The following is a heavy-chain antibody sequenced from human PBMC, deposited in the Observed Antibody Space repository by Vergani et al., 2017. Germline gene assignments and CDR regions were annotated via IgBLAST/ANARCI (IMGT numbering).Heavy chain of an antibody. V-gene: IGHV3-64D*06. CDR3: VRVDTAMVEKDFDY. D-gene: IGHD5-18*01. CDR1: GFTFSSYA. CDR2: ISSNGGST. J-gene: IGHJ4*02. Sequence: EVQLVESGGGLVQPGRSLRLSCAASGFTFSSYAMHWVRQAPGKGLEYVSAISSNGGSTYYADSVKGRFTISRDNSKNTLYLQMSSLRAEDTAVYYCVRVDTAMVEKDFDYWGQGTLVTVSS.